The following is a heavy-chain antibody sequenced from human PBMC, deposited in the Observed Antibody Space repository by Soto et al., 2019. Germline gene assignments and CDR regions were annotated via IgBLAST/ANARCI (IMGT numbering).Heavy chain of an antibody. CDR3: ARDYYGSGFNYYGMDV. D-gene: IGHD3-10*01. Sequence: SETLSLTCAVSGGSISSGGYSWSWIRQPPGKGLEWIGYIYNSGSTYYNPSLKSRVTISVDTSKNQFSLKLSSVTAADTAVYYCARDYYGSGFNYYGMDVWGQGTTVTVSS. V-gene: IGHV4-30-2*01. CDR1: GGSISSGGYS. CDR2: IYNSGST. J-gene: IGHJ6*02.